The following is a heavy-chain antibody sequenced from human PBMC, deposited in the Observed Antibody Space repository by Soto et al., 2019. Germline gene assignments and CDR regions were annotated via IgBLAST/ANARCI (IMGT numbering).Heavy chain of an antibody. D-gene: IGHD3-9*01. Sequence: SETLSLTCTVSGGSISSYYWSWIRQPPGKGLEWIGYIYYSGSTNYNPSLKSRVTISVDTSKNQFSLKLSSVTAADTAVYYCARHFPNYDILTGCSLSDAFDIWGQGTMVTVSS. CDR2: IYYSGST. J-gene: IGHJ3*02. V-gene: IGHV4-59*08. CDR1: GGSISSYY. CDR3: ARHFPNYDILTGCSLSDAFDI.